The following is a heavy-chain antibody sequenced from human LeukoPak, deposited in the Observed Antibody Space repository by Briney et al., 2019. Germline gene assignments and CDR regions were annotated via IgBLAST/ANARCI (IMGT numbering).Heavy chain of an antibody. CDR2: MNPNSGNT. V-gene: IGHV1-8*01. J-gene: IGHJ4*02. CDR3: ARDRLSIVATTSGYFDY. CDR1: GYTFTSYD. D-gene: IGHD5-12*01. Sequence: GASVKVSCKASGYTFTSYDINWVRQATGQGLEWMGWMNPNSGNTGYAQKFQGRVTMTRNTSISTAYMELSSLRSEDTAVYYCARDRLSIVATTSGYFDYWGQGTLVTVSS.